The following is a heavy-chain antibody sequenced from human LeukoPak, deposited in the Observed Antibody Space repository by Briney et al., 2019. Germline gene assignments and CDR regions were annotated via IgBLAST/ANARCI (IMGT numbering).Heavy chain of an antibody. V-gene: IGHV3-7*01. J-gene: IGHJ4*02. Sequence: GGSLRLSCAAPGFPFSSYWMSWVRQAPGKGLEWVANIKEDGSEKYYVDSVKGRFTISRDNSKNSVYLQMNSLRAEDTAVYYCSRDSRIAMAGQDSWGQGTLVTVSS. CDR2: IKEDGSEK. CDR1: GFPFSSYW. CDR3: SRDSRIAMAGQDS. D-gene: IGHD6-19*01.